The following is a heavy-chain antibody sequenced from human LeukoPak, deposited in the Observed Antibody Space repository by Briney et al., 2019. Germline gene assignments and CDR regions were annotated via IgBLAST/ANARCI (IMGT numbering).Heavy chain of an antibody. Sequence: ASVKVSCKASGYTFTGYYMHWVRQAPGRGLEWMGWINPNSGGTNYAQKFQGRVTMTRDTSISTAYMELSRLRSDDTAVYYCARAYYDFWSGYYTGEPNRQYYYYYYMDVWGKGPRSPSP. CDR3: ARAYYDFWSGYYTGEPNRQYYYYYYMDV. J-gene: IGHJ6*03. D-gene: IGHD3-3*01. CDR1: GYTFTGYY. V-gene: IGHV1-2*02. CDR2: INPNSGGT.